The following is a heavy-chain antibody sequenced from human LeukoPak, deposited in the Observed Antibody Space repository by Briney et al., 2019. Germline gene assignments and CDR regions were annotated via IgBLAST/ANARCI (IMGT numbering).Heavy chain of an antibody. D-gene: IGHD3-10*02. CDR2: ISSRSSTI. Sequence: GGSLRLSCVASEFTFNSYSMNWVRQAPGKGLEWVSQISSRSSTIYYADSVKGRFTISRDNAKNSLHPQMNSLRAEDTAVYYCAELGITMIGGVWGEGTTVTISS. V-gene: IGHV3-48*04. J-gene: IGHJ6*04. CDR1: EFTFNSYS. CDR3: AELGITMIGGV.